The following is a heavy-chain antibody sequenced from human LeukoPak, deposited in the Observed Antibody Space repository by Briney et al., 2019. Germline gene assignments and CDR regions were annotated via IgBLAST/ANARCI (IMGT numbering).Heavy chain of an antibody. D-gene: IGHD4-17*01. CDR1: GFTFSNYS. CDR2: ISWNSGNI. Sequence: GGSLRLSCAASGFTFSNYSMNWVRQAPGKGLEWVSGISWNSGNIAYADSVKGRFTISRDSAKTSLYLQINNLRAEDTALYYCAKAHDYGDYAGFDYWGQGTLVSVSS. CDR3: AKAHDYGDYAGFDY. J-gene: IGHJ4*02. V-gene: IGHV3-9*01.